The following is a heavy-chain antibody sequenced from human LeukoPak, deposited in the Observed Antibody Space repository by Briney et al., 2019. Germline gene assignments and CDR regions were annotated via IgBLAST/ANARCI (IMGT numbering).Heavy chain of an antibody. CDR1: GFTFSNAY. J-gene: IGHJ4*02. CDR2: IKSKTDGGTT. V-gene: IGHV3-15*01. Sequence: PGGSPRLSCAASGFTFSNAYMTWVRQAPEKGLEWVGRIKSKTDGGTTDYAAPVKGRFTISRDDSKNTVYLQMNSLKTEDTAVYYCTTYLRGGSYSLGYWGQGTLVTVSS. CDR3: TTYLRGGSYSLGY. D-gene: IGHD1-26*01.